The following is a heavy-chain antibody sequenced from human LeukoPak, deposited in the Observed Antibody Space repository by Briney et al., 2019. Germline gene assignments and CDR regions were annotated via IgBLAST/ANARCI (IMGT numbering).Heavy chain of an antibody. CDR2: IYYSGST. D-gene: IGHD2-21*02. V-gene: IGHV4-39*01. Sequence: SETLSLTCTVSGGSISSSSYSWGWIRQPPGKGLEWIGSIYYSGSTYYNPSLKSRVTISVDTPKNQFSLKLSSVTAADTAVYYCASGYCGGDCFFFSYYYYGMDVWGQGTTVTVSS. J-gene: IGHJ6*02. CDR1: GGSISSSSYS. CDR3: ASGYCGGDCFFFSYYYYGMDV.